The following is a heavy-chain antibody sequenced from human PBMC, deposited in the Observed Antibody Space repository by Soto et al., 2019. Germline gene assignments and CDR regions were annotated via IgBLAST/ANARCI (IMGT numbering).Heavy chain of an antibody. CDR2: ISSSRSYI. CDR3: APRGGGSCCE. Sequence: GGSLRLSCAASGFTFSSYRMNWVRQAPGKGLEWVSYISSSRSYIYYADSVKGRFNISRDNAKNSLYLQMNSLRAEDTAVYYCAPRGGGSCCEWGQGTLVTVSP. V-gene: IGHV3-21*01. D-gene: IGHD2-15*01. J-gene: IGHJ4*02. CDR1: GFTFSSYR.